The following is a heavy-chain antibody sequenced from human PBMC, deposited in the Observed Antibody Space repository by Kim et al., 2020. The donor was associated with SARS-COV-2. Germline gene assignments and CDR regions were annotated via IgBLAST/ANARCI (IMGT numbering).Heavy chain of an antibody. Sequence: ASVKVSCKASGYTFTSYYMHWVRQAPGQGLEWMGIINPSGGSTSYAQKFQGRVTMTRDTSTSTVYMELSSLRSEDTAVYYCARENLSGSGSYRHAFDIWGQGTMVTVSS. D-gene: IGHD3-10*01. CDR2: INPSGGST. CDR3: ARENLSGSGSYRHAFDI. V-gene: IGHV1-46*01. CDR1: GYTFTSYY. J-gene: IGHJ3*02.